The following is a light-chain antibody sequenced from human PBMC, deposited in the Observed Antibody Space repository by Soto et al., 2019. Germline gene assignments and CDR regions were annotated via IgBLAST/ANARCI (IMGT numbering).Light chain of an antibody. V-gene: IGKV1-39*01. CDR3: QQANSFPHT. J-gene: IGKJ1*01. Sequence: DIQMTQSPSSLSASVGDRVTITCRASQSISSYLNWYQQKPGKAPNLLIHAAFNLQSGVPSRFSGSGSGTDFTLTISSLQPEDFATYYCQQANSFPHTFGQGTKVDIK. CDR2: AAF. CDR1: QSISSY.